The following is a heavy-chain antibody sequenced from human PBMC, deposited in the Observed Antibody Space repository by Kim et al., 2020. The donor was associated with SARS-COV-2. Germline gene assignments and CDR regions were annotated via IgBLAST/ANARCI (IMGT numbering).Heavy chain of an antibody. V-gene: IGHV1-46*01. CDR1: GYTFTSYY. CDR3: ARRPGYDYSNYGMGGMDV. D-gene: IGHD4-4*01. J-gene: IGHJ6*02. CDR2: INPSGGST. Sequence: ASVKVSCKASGYTFTSYYMHWVRQAPGQGLEWMGIINPSGGSTSYAQKFQGRVTMTRDTSTSTVYMELSSLRSEDTAVYYCARRPGYDYSNYGMGGMDVWGQGTTVTVSS.